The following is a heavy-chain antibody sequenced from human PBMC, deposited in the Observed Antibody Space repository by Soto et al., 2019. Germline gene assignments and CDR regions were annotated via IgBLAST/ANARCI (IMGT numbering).Heavy chain of an antibody. V-gene: IGHV3-30*04. CDR1: GFTFSTYA. Sequence: QVQLVESGGGVVQPGRSLRLSCAASGFTFSTYAMHWVRQAPGKGLEWVAVISYDGSNKHYADSVKGRFTISRDNSKNTLYLQMNSLRAEDTAVYYCAGRQQNYYYYGMDVWGQGTTVTVSS. J-gene: IGHJ6*02. CDR3: AGRQQNYYYYGMDV. D-gene: IGHD6-13*01. CDR2: ISYDGSNK.